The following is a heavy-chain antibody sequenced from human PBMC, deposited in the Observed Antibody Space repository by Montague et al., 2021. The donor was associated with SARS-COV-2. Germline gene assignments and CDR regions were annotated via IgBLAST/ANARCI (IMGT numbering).Heavy chain of an antibody. V-gene: IGHV3-30*04. CDR3: ARDNYDYVWGSYRYIY. Sequence: SLSLSCAASGFTFSSYATHWVRQAPGKGLEWVAVISYDGSNKYYADSVKGRFTISRDNSKNTLYLQMNSLRAEDTAVYYCARDNYDYVWGSYRYIYWGQGTLVTVSS. CDR2: ISYDGSNK. CDR1: GFTFSSYA. J-gene: IGHJ4*02. D-gene: IGHD3-16*02.